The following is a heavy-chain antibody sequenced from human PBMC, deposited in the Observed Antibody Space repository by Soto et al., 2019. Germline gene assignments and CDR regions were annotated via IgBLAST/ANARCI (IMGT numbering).Heavy chain of an antibody. J-gene: IGHJ6*02. CDR3: ATGGTYYDFWSGYSPYYYYGMDV. CDR2: MNPNSGNT. V-gene: IGHV1-8*01. CDR1: GYPFTSYG. Sequence: GASVKVSCKASGYPFTSYGSNWVRQATGQGLEWMGWMNPNSGNTGYAQKFQGRVTMTRNTSISTAYMELSSLRSEDTAVYYCATGGTYYDFWSGYSPYYYYGMDVWGQGTTVTVSS. D-gene: IGHD3-3*01.